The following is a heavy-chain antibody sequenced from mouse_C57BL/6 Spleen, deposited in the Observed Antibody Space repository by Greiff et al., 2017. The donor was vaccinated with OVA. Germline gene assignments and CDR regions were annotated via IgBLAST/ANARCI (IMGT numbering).Heavy chain of an antibody. V-gene: IGHV7-3*01. CDR3: ASSIYDGYYGFAY. CDR2: IRNKANGYTT. D-gene: IGHD2-3*01. CDR1: GFTFTDYY. J-gene: IGHJ3*01. Sequence: EVKLQESGGGLVQPGGSLSLSCAASGFTFTDYYMSWVRQPPGKALEWLGFIRNKANGYTTEYSASVKGRFTISRDNSQSILYLQMNALRAEDSATYYCASSIYDGYYGFAYWGQGTLVTVSA.